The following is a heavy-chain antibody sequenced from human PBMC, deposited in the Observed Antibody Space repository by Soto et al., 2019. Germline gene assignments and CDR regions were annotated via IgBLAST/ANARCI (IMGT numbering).Heavy chain of an antibody. Sequence: EVQLVESGGGLVKPGGSLRLSCAASGFTFSSYSMNWVRQAPGKGLEWVSSISSSSSYIYYADSVKGRFTISRDNAKNSLYLQMNSLRAEDTAVYYCARGYYDSSGYYGYWGQGTLVTVSS. CDR3: ARGYYDSSGYYGY. J-gene: IGHJ4*02. D-gene: IGHD3-22*01. CDR2: ISSSSSYI. V-gene: IGHV3-21*01. CDR1: GFTFSSYS.